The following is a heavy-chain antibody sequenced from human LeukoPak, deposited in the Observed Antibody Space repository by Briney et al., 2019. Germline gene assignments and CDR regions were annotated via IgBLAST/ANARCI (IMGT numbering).Heavy chain of an antibody. CDR1: GFTFSSYE. V-gene: IGHV3-48*03. CDR2: ISSSGSTI. D-gene: IGHD5-18*01. J-gene: IGHJ6*03. Sequence: GGSLRLSCAASGFTFSSYEMNWVRQAPGKGLEWVSYISSSGSTIYYADSVKGRFTISRDNAKNSLYLQMNSLRAEDTAVYYCARVIKDTAMNRYYYYYMDVWGKGTTVTISS. CDR3: ARVIKDTAMNRYYYYYMDV.